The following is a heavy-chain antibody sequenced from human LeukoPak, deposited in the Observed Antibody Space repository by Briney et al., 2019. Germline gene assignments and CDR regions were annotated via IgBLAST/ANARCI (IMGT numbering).Heavy chain of an antibody. CDR3: AKAEAYGDFNDAFDI. J-gene: IGHJ3*02. V-gene: IGHV3-21*04. Sequence: GGSLRLSCAASGFTFSSCSMNWVRQAPGKGLEWVSSISSSSSYIYYADSVKGRFTISRDNAKNSLYLQMNSLRAEDMALYYCAKAEAYGDFNDAFDIWGQGTMVTVSS. CDR2: ISSSSSYI. CDR1: GFTFSSCS. D-gene: IGHD4-17*01.